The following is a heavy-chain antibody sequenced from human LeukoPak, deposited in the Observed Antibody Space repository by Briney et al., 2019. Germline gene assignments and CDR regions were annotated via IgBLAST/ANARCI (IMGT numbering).Heavy chain of an antibody. D-gene: IGHD4-11*01. Sequence: ASVKVSCKASGYTFTGYYMHWVRQAPGQGLEWMGWINLNSGGTNYAQKFQGRVTMTRDMSTSTVYMELSSLRSEDTAVYYCARALQKDALDYWGQGTLVTVSS. CDR3: ARALQKDALDY. J-gene: IGHJ4*02. CDR1: GYTFTGYY. CDR2: INLNSGGT. V-gene: IGHV1-2*02.